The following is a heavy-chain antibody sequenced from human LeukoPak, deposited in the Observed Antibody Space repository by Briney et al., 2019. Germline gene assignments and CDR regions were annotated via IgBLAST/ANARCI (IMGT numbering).Heavy chain of an antibody. D-gene: IGHD2/OR15-2a*01. CDR3: ANFIRKSMPYDY. J-gene: IGHJ4*02. CDR2: ISGSGGST. V-gene: IGHV3-23*01. CDR1: GFTFSSYA. Sequence: GGSLRLSCAASGFTFSSYAMGWVRQAPGKGLEWVSAISGSGGSTYYADSVKGRFTISRDNSKNTLYLQMNSLRAEDTAVYYCANFIRKSMPYDYWGQGTLVTVSS.